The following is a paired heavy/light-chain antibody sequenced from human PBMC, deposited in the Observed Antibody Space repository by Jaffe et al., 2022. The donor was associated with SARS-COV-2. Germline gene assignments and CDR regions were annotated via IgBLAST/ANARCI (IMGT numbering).Heavy chain of an antibody. J-gene: IGHJ4*02. CDR1: GDSIRDTSHY. V-gene: IGHV4-39*01. CDR3: ARHSGSRYSGSGSFDF. CDR2: IYYSGTT. Sequence: QLQLQESGPGLVKPSETLSLTCTVSGDSIRDTSHYWGWIRQSPGKGLEWIGSIYYSGTTYYDPSLKSRVTISIDTSKSQFSLKLSSVTAADTAVYYCARHSGSRYSGSGSFDFWGQGTLVTVSS. D-gene: IGHD3-10*01.
Light chain of an antibody. V-gene: IGKV3-20*01. CDR3: QHYGSSRWT. CDR2: GAS. Sequence: EIVLTQSPGTLSLSPGERATLSCRASQSVSSTYLAWYQQKPGQAPRLLIYGASSRATGIPDRFSGSGSGTDFTLTISRLEPEDSAVYYCQHYGSSRWTFGQGTTVEIK. J-gene: IGKJ1*01. CDR1: QSVSSTY.